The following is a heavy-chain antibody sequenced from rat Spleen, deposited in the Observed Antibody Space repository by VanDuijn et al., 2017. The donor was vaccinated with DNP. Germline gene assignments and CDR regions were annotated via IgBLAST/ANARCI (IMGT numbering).Heavy chain of an antibody. Sequence: EVQLVEAGGGLVQPGRTLKLSCVASGFTLRDFTIARVRQAPKEGLECVSIISYDGNRIYYRDSVKGRFTISRDNAKSTLYLQMDTLRSEDTATYYCASGYGGYPFAYWGQGTLVTVSS. D-gene: IGHD1-11*01. V-gene: IGHV5-7*01. CDR2: ISYDGNRI. CDR3: ASGYGGYPFAY. CDR1: GFTLRDFT. J-gene: IGHJ3*01.